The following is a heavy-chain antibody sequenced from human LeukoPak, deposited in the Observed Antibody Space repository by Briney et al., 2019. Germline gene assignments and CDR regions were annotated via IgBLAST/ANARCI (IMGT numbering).Heavy chain of an antibody. CDR3: ARVRRGSYYSFASRKGFDY. D-gene: IGHD1-26*01. CDR2: IKQDGSET. V-gene: IGHV3-7*01. J-gene: IGHJ4*02. Sequence: PGGSLRLSCAASGFTFRSYWMTWVRHYSGKGLEWVANIKQDGSETYYADSVKGRFTISRDNAKRSLYLQMNSLRAEDTAVYYCARVRRGSYYSFASRKGFDYWGQGTLVTVSS. CDR1: GFTFRSYW.